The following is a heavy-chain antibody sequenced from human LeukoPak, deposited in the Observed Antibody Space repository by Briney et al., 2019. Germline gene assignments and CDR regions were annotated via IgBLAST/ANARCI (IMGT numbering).Heavy chain of an antibody. CDR1: GYSFTNYW. CDR3: ARRGGDSSGYMAPPDY. D-gene: IGHD3-22*01. Sequence: GESLKISCQVSGYSFTNYWIGWVRQMPGKGLEWMGSIDPGDSDTRYSPSFQGQVTISADKSISTAYLQWNSLKASDTAMYYCARRGGDSSGYMAPPDYWGQGTLVTVSS. CDR2: IDPGDSDT. J-gene: IGHJ4*02. V-gene: IGHV5-51*01.